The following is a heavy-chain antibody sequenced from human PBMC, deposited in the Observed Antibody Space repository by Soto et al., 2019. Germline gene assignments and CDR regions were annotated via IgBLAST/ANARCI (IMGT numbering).Heavy chain of an antibody. V-gene: IGHV1-3*01. CDR3: ARGRTTVTTTPFFVY. CDR1: GYTFTSYA. CDR2: INAGNGNT. J-gene: IGHJ4*02. D-gene: IGHD4-17*01. Sequence: ASVKVSCKASGYTFTSYAMHWVRQAPGQRLEWMGWINAGNGNTKYSQKFQGRVTITRDTSASTAYMELSSLRSEDTAVYYCARGRTTVTTTPFFVYWGQGTLVTVSS.